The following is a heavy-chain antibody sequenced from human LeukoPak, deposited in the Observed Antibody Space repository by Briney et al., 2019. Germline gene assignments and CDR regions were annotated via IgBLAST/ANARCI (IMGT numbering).Heavy chain of an antibody. D-gene: IGHD6-13*01. Sequence: GGSLRLSCAVSGFTFSNYDMHWVRQPPDEGLEWMAFIRSDSSYIYYLESVKGRFIVSRDNSKNTLFLQMHSLRPEDTAVYYCVKDPSGAAAAGTFDYWGQGTLVTVSS. J-gene: IGHJ4*02. CDR3: VKDPSGAAAAGTFDY. CDR2: IRSDSSYI. CDR1: GFTFSNYD. V-gene: IGHV3-30*02.